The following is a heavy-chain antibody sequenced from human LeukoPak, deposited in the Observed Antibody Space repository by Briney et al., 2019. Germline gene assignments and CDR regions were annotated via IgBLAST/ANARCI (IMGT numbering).Heavy chain of an antibody. J-gene: IGHJ6*02. V-gene: IGHV4-4*07. Sequence: PSETLSLTCTVSGGCISSYYWSWIRQHAGKGLEWIGRIYTSGSTNYNPSLKSRVTMSVDTSKNQFSLKLSSVTAADTAVYYCARESGYEVARTSYYYYYYGMDVWGQGTTVTVSS. CDR1: GGCISSYY. CDR3: ARESGYEVARTSYYYYYYGMDV. CDR2: IYTSGST. D-gene: IGHD5-12*01.